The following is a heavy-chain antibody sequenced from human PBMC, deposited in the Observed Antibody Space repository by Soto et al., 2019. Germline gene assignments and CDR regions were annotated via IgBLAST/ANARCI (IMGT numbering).Heavy chain of an antibody. CDR2: INQDGIVK. CDR1: GFTFSHYW. Sequence: EVQLVDSGGDLVQPGGSLRLSCAASGFTFSHYWITWFRQAPGKGLEWVANINQDGIVKTYLDSMKGRLTISRENAQDSLYLQMDSLRAEDTAVYYCGRDPGYGALDYWGQGTLVTVSA. V-gene: IGHV3-7*01. CDR3: GRDPGYGALDY. J-gene: IGHJ4*02. D-gene: IGHD4-17*01.